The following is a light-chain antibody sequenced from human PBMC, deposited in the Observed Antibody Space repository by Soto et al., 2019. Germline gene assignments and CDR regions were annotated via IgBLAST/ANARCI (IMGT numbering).Light chain of an antibody. CDR2: GAS. Sequence: EIVMTQSPATLSVSPGERATLSGRASQSVSNNLAWYQKKPGQAPRLLIYGASTRATGIQARFSGSGSGTDFPLTISSLQSEDFAFYYCQEYNNWWTFGQGTRVDIK. V-gene: IGKV3-15*01. J-gene: IGKJ1*01. CDR3: QEYNNWWT. CDR1: QSVSNN.